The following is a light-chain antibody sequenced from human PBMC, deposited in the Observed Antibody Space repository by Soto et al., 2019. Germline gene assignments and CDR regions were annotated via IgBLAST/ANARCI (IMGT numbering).Light chain of an antibody. Sequence: QSALTQPASVSGSPGQSITISCTGTNSDLGSYNLLFWYQQHAGKAPKLMIYEDTKRPSGVSDRFSASKSGTTASLTISGLEAEDEADYYCCSYAGRNSWVFGGGTKLTVL. V-gene: IGLV2-23*01. J-gene: IGLJ3*02. CDR1: NSDLGSYNL. CDR2: EDT. CDR3: CSYAGRNSWV.